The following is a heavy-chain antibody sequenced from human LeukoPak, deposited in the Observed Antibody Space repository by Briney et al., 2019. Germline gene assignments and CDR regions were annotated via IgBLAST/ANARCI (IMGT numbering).Heavy chain of an antibody. CDR3: AIQTSGYYIRYFDY. CDR2: IYYSGST. Sequence: SETLSLTCTVSGASISSYYWSWIRQPPGKGLEWIGSIYYSGSTYYNPSLKSRVTISVDTSKNQFSLSLSSVTAADTSVFYCAIQTSGYYIRYFDYWGQGTLVTVSS. CDR1: GASISSYY. V-gene: IGHV4-59*05. D-gene: IGHD3-3*01. J-gene: IGHJ4*02.